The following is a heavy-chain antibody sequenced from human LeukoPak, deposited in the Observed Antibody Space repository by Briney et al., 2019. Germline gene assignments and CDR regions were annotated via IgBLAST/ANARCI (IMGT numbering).Heavy chain of an antibody. CDR1: GFTFSSYA. V-gene: IGHV3-30-3*01. Sequence: PGRSLRLSCAASGFTFSSYAMHWVRQAPGKGLEWVAIISYDGSNKYYADSVKGRFTISRDNSKNTLYLQMNSLRAEDTAVYYCAQSTYYGSGSLNAFDIWGQGTMVTVSS. CDR2: ISYDGSNK. J-gene: IGHJ3*02. D-gene: IGHD3-10*01. CDR3: AQSTYYGSGSLNAFDI.